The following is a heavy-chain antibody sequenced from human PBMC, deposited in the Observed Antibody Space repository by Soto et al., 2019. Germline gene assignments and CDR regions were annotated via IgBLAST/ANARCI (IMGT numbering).Heavy chain of an antibody. Sequence: QVQLVESGGGVVQPGRSLRLSCAASGFTFSSYGMHWVRQAPGKGLEWVAVIWYDGSNKYYADSVKGRFTISRDNSKNTLYLQMNSLRAEDTAVYYCATLTCIAAAGRQDWFDPWGQGTLVTVSS. J-gene: IGHJ5*02. D-gene: IGHD6-13*01. CDR1: GFTFSSYG. V-gene: IGHV3-33*01. CDR3: ATLTCIAAAGRQDWFDP. CDR2: IWYDGSNK.